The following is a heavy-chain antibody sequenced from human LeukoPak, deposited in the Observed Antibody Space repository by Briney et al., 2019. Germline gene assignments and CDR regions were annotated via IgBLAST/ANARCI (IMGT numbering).Heavy chain of an antibody. CDR2: INRGGDT. V-gene: IGHV4-34*01. CDR3: ARGYGSGSYFGY. CDR1: GGSLSGHY. Sequence: PSETLSLTCAVSGGSLSGHYWSWIRQPPGMGLQWIGEINRGGDTNYNPSLKSRVTISLDTSKNQFSLKLNSVTAADTAVYYCARGYGSGSYFGYWGQGTLVTVSS. D-gene: IGHD3-10*01. J-gene: IGHJ4*02.